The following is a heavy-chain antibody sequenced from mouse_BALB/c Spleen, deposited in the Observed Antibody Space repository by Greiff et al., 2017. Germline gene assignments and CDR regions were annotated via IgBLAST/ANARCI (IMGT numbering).Heavy chain of an antibody. D-gene: IGHD2-1*01. V-gene: IGHV14-3*02. CDR1: GFNIKDTY. CDR3: ARGDGGNYLFDY. Sequence: VQLQQSGAELVKPGASVKLSCTASGFNIKDTYMHWVKQRPEQGLEWIGRIDPANGNTKYDPKFQGKATITADTSSNTAYLQLSSLTSEDTAVYYCARGDGGNYLFDYWGQGTTLTVSS. J-gene: IGHJ2*01. CDR2: IDPANGNT.